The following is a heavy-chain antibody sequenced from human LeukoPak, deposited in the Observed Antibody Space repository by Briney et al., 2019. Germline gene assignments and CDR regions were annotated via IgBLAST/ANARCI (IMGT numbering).Heavy chain of an antibody. D-gene: IGHD2-2*01. J-gene: IGHJ4*02. Sequence: ASVKVSCKVSGYTLTELSMHWVRQAPGKGLEWMGGFDPEDGETIYAQKFQGRVTMTEDTSTDTAYMVLSSLRSEDTAVYYCATAPTLYCSSTSCSDYWGQGTLVTVSS. CDR3: ATAPTLYCSSTSCSDY. CDR1: GYTLTELS. V-gene: IGHV1-24*01. CDR2: FDPEDGET.